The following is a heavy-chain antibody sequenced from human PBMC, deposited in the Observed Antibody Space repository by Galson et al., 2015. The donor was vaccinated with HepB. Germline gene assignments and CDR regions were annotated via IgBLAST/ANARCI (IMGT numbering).Heavy chain of an antibody. CDR1: VFTFGEFA. D-gene: IGHD6-19*01. Sequence: LRHSCATFVFTFGEFALSWVRRAPGRGLEWVGFLRSTPYPGTTEYAASVKGSFNISRDDSKSIAYLQINSLKVEDPGVYFCSSRYRSGRNIFEYWGRGALVTVSA. J-gene: IGHJ4*02. CDR3: SSRYRSGRNIFEY. CDR2: LRSTPYPGTT. V-gene: IGHV3-49*04.